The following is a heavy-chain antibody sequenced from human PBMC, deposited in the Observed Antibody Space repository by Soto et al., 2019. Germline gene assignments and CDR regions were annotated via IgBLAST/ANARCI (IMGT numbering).Heavy chain of an antibody. CDR2: INPKSGGT. CDR3: ARGDSTDCSNGVCSFFYNHGMDV. Sequence: ASVKVSCKASGYSFTDYHIHWVRQAPGQGLEWLGRINPKSGGTSTAQKFQGWVTMTTDTSISTASMELTRLTSDDTAIYYCARGDSTDCSNGVCSFFYNHGMDVWGQGTTVTVSS. CDR1: GYSFTDYH. D-gene: IGHD2-8*01. V-gene: IGHV1-2*04. J-gene: IGHJ6*02.